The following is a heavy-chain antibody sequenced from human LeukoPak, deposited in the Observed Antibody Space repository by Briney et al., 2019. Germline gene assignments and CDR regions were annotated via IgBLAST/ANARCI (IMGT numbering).Heavy chain of an antibody. V-gene: IGHV3-23*01. CDR2: ITGSGNTP. CDR3: AKVIRSSGWYVDS. J-gene: IGHJ4*02. CDR1: RFTFSSYA. D-gene: IGHD6-19*01. Sequence: GGSLRLSCAASRFTFSSYAMTWVRQAPGKGLEWVSGITGSGNTPFYADSVKDRFTISRDNSKNTLYLQMNSLRADDTAVYYCAKVIRSSGWYVDSWGQGTLVTVSS.